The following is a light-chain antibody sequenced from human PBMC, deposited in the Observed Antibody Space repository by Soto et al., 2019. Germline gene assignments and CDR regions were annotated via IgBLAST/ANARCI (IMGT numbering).Light chain of an antibody. Sequence: QSVLTQPASVSGSPGQSITISCTGTSSDIGAYNSVSWYQQHPGKAPKLVIFEVYSRPAEVSHRFSGSKSGNTASLTISGLQAEDEADYYCSSYTGSDSRVFGGGTKVTVL. CDR3: SSYTGSDSRV. CDR2: EVY. CDR1: SSDIGAYNS. V-gene: IGLV2-14*01. J-gene: IGLJ3*02.